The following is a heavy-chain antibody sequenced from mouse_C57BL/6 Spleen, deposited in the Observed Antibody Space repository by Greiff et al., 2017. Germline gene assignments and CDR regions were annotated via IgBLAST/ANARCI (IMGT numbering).Heavy chain of an antibody. J-gene: IGHJ4*01. CDR3: TTFCYGSSSCAMDD. CDR1: GFNIKDYY. D-gene: IGHD1-1*01. Sequence: VQLQQSGAELVRPGASVKLSCTASGFNIKDYYMHWVKQRPEQGLEWIGRIDPEDGDTEYAPKFQGKATMTADTSSNTAYLQLSSLTSEDTAVYYGTTFCYGSSSCAMDDWGQGTTVTVSS. V-gene: IGHV14-1*01. CDR2: IDPEDGDT.